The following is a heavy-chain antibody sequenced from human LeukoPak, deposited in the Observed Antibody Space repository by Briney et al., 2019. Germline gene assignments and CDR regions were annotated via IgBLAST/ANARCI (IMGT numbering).Heavy chain of an antibody. CDR3: ARDRAAAVWFDR. Sequence: GRSLRLSCAASGLTFSSSGMNCVRQAPGKGLEWVSFIDSSSAYIYYADSVKGRFTISRDNAKNSLYLQMNSLRAEDTAVYYCARDRAAAVWFDRWGQGTLVTVSS. CDR1: GLTFSSSG. V-gene: IGHV3-21*01. CDR2: IDSSSAYI. D-gene: IGHD6-13*01. J-gene: IGHJ5*02.